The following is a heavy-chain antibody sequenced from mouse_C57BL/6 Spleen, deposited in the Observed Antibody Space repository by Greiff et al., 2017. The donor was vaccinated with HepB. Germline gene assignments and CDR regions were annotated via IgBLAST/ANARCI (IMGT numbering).Heavy chain of an antibody. J-gene: IGHJ4*01. CDR1: GFTFSDYG. CDR3: ARRGDYYGSSSSMDY. D-gene: IGHD1-1*01. CDR2: ISSGSSTI. Sequence: EVQVVESGGGLVKPGGSLKLSCAASGFTFSDYGMHWVRQAPEKGLEWVAYISSGSSTIYYADTVKGRFTISRDNAKNTLFLQMTSLRSEDTAMYYCARRGDYYGSSSSMDYWGQGTSVTVSA. V-gene: IGHV5-17*01.